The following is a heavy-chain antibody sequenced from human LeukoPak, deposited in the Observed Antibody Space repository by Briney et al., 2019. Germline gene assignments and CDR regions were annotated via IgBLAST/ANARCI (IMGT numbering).Heavy chain of an antibody. CDR3: ATQDSSHY. D-gene: IGHD3-22*01. J-gene: IGHJ4*02. CDR1: GDSVSSTNYY. CDR2: IRYSESA. Sequence: PSETLSHTCTVSGDSVSSTNYYWGWIRQPPGRGLEWIASIRYSESAYYSPSLKSRATISVDTSKNQFSLRLRSLTATDTAVNYCATQDSSHYLGQGTLVTVSS. V-gene: IGHV4-39*01.